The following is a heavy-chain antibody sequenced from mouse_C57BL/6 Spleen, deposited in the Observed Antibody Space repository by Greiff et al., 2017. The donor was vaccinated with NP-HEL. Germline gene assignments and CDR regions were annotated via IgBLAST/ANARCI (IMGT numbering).Heavy chain of an antibody. J-gene: IGHJ1*03. V-gene: IGHV7-3*01. CDR3: ARPTGVYWDFDV. CDR2: IRNKANGYTT. CDR1: GFTFTDYY. Sequence: DVMLVESGGGLVQPGGSLSLSCAASGFTFTDYYMSWVRQPPGKALEWLGFIRNKANGYTTEYSASVKGRFTISRDNSQSILYLQMNALRAEDSATYYCARPTGVYWDFDVWGTGTTVTVSS. D-gene: IGHD4-1*02.